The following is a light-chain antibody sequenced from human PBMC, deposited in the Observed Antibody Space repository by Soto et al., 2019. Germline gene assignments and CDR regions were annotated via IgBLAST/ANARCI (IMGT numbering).Light chain of an antibody. CDR3: QQYNNWPRT. J-gene: IGKJ1*01. Sequence: EIVMTQSPATLSVSPGERATLYCRASQSGSSDLAWYHQKPGQAPMLLIYGASTRATGIPASFCGIGSVTEFTLTINSLQSEDFAVYYCQQYNNWPRTFGQGTKVDIK. V-gene: IGKV3-15*01. CDR1: QSGSSD. CDR2: GAS.